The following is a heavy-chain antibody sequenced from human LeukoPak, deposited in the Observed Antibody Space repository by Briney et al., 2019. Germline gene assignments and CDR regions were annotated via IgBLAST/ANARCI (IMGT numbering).Heavy chain of an antibody. CDR2: IWYDGSNK. D-gene: IGHD3-10*01. V-gene: IGHV3-33*01. Sequence: GGSLRLSCAASGFTFSNYGMHWVRQAPGKGLEWVALIWYDGSNKYYADSVKGRFSISRDNSKNTLYLQMNSLRAEDTAVYYCAGSYYNVFDYWGQGTLVTVSS. CDR1: GFTFSNYG. J-gene: IGHJ4*02. CDR3: AGSYYNVFDY.